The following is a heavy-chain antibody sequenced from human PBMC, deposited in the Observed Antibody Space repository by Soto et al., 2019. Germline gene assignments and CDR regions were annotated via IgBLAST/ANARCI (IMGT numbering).Heavy chain of an antibody. CDR3: ARPIAVDRGYYFDY. CDR2: IYYSGST. Sequence: SETLSLTCTVSGGSISSSSYYWGWIRQPPGKGLEWIGSIYYSGSTYYNPSLKSRVTISVDTSKNQFSLKLSSVTAADTAVYYCARPIAVDRGYYFDYWGQGTLVTVSS. V-gene: IGHV4-39*01. D-gene: IGHD6-19*01. CDR1: GGSISSSSYY. J-gene: IGHJ4*02.